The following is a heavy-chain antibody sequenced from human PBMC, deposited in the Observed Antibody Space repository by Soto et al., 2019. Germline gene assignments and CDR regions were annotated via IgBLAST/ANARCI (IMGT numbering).Heavy chain of an antibody. J-gene: IGHJ4*02. CDR2: IIPIFSTA. CDR3: ARGQGQLVLEY. Sequence: SVKVSCNASGGTFSSYAISWVRQGPGQGLEWMGGIIPIFSTANYAQKFQGRVTITADESTSTAYMELRSLRSEDTAVYYCARGQGQLVLEYWGQGTLVTVAS. D-gene: IGHD6-13*01. V-gene: IGHV1-69*13. CDR1: GGTFSSYA.